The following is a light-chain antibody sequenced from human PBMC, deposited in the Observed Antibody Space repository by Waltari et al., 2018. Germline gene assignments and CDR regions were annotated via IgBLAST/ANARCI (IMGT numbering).Light chain of an antibody. V-gene: IGLV2-14*03. CDR2: DVS. CDR1: SSDVGGYDH. CDR3: NSYTSSNTQV. J-gene: IGLJ2*01. Sequence: QSALPQPASVSGSPGQSITISCTGTSSDVGGYDHVSWYQQHPGKAPKLMIYDVSNRPSGVSNRFSGSKSGNTASLTISGLQAEDEADYYCNSYTSSNTQVFGGGTKLTVL.